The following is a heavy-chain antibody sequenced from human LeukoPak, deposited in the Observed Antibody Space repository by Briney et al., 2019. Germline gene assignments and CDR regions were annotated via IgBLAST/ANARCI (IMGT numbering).Heavy chain of an antibody. Sequence: PSETLSLTCTVSGDSITNYFWSWIRQPPGKGLEWIGYIYYNGNTNYKPSLKSRVTISVDTSTNQFSLRLRSVTAADTAVYYCARGRVAYSAYYFDYWGRGTLVTVSS. CDR3: ARGRVAYSAYYFDY. CDR1: GDSITNYF. CDR2: IYYNGNT. V-gene: IGHV4-59*01. D-gene: IGHD2-15*01. J-gene: IGHJ4*02.